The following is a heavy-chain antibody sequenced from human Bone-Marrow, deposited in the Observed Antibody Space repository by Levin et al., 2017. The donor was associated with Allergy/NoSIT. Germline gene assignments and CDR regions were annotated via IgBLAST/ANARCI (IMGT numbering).Heavy chain of an antibody. CDR1: GFTISEYA. CDR3: AKKQGGTSGFSFDV. CDR2: ITGGGFNT. V-gene: IGHV3-23*01. D-gene: IGHD1-1*01. Sequence: TGGSLRLSCAVSGFTISEYAMAWVRQAPGKGLEWVSVITGGGFNTYYGDSVKGRFTVSRDDSKDTLYLELNSLRAEDTAVYYCAKKQGGTSGFSFDVWGQGTMVTVSS. J-gene: IGHJ3*01.